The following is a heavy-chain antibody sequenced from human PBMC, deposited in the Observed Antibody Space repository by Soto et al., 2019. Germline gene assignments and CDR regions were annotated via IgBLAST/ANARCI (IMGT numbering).Heavy chain of an antibody. Sequence: QVQLVESGGGVVQPGRSLRLSCAASGFTFSDYALHWVRQAPGKGLEWVTVISSDGGNRYYAYSLKGRFTISRDNSKNTLYLQMNSLRVEDTAIYIFAHLAGLSHTDDFWGQGTPVTVSS. CDR1: GFTFSDYA. V-gene: IGHV3-30-3*01. J-gene: IGHJ4*02. CDR3: AHLAGLSHTDDF. CDR2: ISSDGGNR. D-gene: IGHD5-18*01.